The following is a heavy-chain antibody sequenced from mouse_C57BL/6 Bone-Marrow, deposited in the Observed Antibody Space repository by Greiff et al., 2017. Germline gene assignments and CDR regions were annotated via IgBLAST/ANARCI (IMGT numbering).Heavy chain of an antibody. Sequence: VKLMESGAELARPGASVKLSCKASGYTFTSYGISWVKQRTGQGLEWIGEIYPRSGNTYYNEKFKGKATLTADKSSSTAYMELRSLTSEDSAVXFCARLRSFAYWGQGTLVTVSA. CDR3: ARLRSFAY. CDR1: GYTFTSYG. D-gene: IGHD1-1*01. J-gene: IGHJ3*01. CDR2: IYPRSGNT. V-gene: IGHV1-81*01.